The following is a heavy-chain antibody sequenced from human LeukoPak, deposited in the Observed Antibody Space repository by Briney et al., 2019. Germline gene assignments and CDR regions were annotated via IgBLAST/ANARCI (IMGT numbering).Heavy chain of an antibody. Sequence: GGSLRLSCAASGFTFSSYSMNWVRQAPGKGLEWVSSISSSSSYIYYADSVKGRFTISRDNAKNSLYLQMNSLSAEDTAVYYCARDGCSGTSCYFIDYWGQGTLVTVSS. J-gene: IGHJ4*02. V-gene: IGHV3-21*01. D-gene: IGHD2-2*01. CDR3: ARDGCSGTSCYFIDY. CDR1: GFTFSSYS. CDR2: ISSSSSYI.